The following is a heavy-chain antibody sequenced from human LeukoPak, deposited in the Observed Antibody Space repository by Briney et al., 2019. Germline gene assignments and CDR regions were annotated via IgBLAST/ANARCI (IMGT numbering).Heavy chain of an antibody. V-gene: IGHV3-7*03. Sequence: GGSLRLSCAASGFTFSSYWMSWVRQAPGKGLEWVANIKQDGSEKYYVDSVKGRFTISRDNAKNSLYLQMNGLRAEDTAVYYCARDRIQLWFQNHYFDYWGQGTLVTVSS. J-gene: IGHJ4*02. CDR1: GFTFSSYW. CDR2: IKQDGSEK. D-gene: IGHD5-18*01. CDR3: ARDRIQLWFQNHYFDY.